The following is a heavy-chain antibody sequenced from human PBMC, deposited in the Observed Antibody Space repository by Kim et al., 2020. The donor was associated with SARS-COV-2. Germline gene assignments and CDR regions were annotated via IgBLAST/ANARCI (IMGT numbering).Heavy chain of an antibody. D-gene: IGHD1-26*01. CDR3: AREYSTSWYGMDV. Sequence: ADTAESRLTISRENTKNTLYLQMDSLRVEDTAVYYCAREYSTSWYGMDVWGQGTTVTVSS. J-gene: IGHJ6*02. V-gene: IGHV3-53*01.